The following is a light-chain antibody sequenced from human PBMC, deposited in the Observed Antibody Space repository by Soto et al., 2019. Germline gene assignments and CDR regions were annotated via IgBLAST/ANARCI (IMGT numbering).Light chain of an antibody. CDR2: GAS. CDR3: QQYGSSPTWT. V-gene: IGKV3-20*01. Sequence: EVVLTQSPDTLSLPPGERATLSCRASQSVSNNYLAWYQQKPGQAPRLLIYGASNRATGIPDRFSGSGSGTDFTLTISSLEFGDSAVYYCQQYGSSPTWTFGQGTKV. CDR1: QSVSNNY. J-gene: IGKJ1*01.